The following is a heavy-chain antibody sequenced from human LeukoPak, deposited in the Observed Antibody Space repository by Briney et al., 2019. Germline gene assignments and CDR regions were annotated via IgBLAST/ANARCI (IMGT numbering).Heavy chain of an antibody. CDR1: GYTFTSYG. J-gene: IGHJ4*02. D-gene: IGHD3-22*01. Sequence: GASVKVSCKASGYTFTSYGISWVRQAPGQGLEWMGWISAYNGNTNYAQKLQGRVTMTTDTSTSTAYMELRSLRSDDTAVYYCARDRYDSFRPQTHDYWGQGTLVTVSS. V-gene: IGHV1-18*01. CDR3: ARDRYDSFRPQTHDY. CDR2: ISAYNGNT.